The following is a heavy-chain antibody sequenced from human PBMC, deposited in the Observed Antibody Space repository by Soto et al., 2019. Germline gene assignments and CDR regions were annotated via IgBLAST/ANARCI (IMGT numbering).Heavy chain of an antibody. V-gene: IGHV1-18*01. Sequence: ASVKVSCKASGYALTSYGISWVRQAPGQGLEWMGWISAYNGNTNYAQKLQGRVTMTTDTSTSTAYMELRSLRSDDTAVYYCARPSSYYDFWSSYTDVDNWFDPWGQGTLVTVSS. CDR1: GYALTSYG. CDR3: ARPSSYYDFWSSYTDVDNWFDP. J-gene: IGHJ5*02. CDR2: ISAYNGNT. D-gene: IGHD3-3*01.